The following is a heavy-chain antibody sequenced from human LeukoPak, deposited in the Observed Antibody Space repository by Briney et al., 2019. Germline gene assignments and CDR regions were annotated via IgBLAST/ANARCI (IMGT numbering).Heavy chain of an antibody. CDR2: MNPNSGNT. J-gene: IGHJ5*02. CDR1: GYTFTSYD. Sequence: ASVKVSCKASGYTFTSYDINWVRQATGQGLEWMGWMNPNSGNTGYAQKFQGRVTMTRNTPISTAYMELSSLRSEDAAVYYCARGTAGYGPDWFDPWGQGTLVTVSS. D-gene: IGHD4-17*01. CDR3: ARGTAGYGPDWFDP. V-gene: IGHV1-8*01.